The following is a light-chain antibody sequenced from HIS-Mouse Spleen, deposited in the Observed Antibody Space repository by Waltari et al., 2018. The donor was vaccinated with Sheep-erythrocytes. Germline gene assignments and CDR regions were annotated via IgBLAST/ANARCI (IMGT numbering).Light chain of an antibody. J-gene: IGLJ1*01. Sequence: QSALTPPRSLSGSPGQSVTISCTGTSSDVGGYNFVSWYQQHPGKAPKLMIYDVSKRPSGVPDRFPGSKSGNTASLTISGLQAEDEADYYCCSYAGSYNHVFATGTKVTVL. CDR1: SSDVGGYNF. CDR3: CSYAGSYNHV. V-gene: IGLV2-11*01. CDR2: DVS.